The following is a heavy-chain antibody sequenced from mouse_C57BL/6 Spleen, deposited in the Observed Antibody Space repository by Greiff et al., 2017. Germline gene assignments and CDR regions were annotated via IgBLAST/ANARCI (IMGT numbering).Heavy chain of an antibody. CDR1: GYTFTSYW. CDR2: IDPSDSYT. V-gene: IGHV1-69*01. J-gene: IGHJ2*01. Sequence: VQLQQPGAELVMPGASVKLSCKASGYTFTSYWMHWVKQRPGQGLEWIGEIDPSDSYTNYNQKFKGKFTLTVDKSSITAYMQLSSLTSEDSAVYYCARELRYFDYWGQGTTLTVSS. CDR3: ARELRYFDY.